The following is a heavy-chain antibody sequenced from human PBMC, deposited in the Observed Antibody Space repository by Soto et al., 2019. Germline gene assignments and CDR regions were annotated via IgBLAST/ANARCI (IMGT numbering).Heavy chain of an antibody. D-gene: IGHD3-9*01. V-gene: IGHV4-59*08. CDR1: GGNIICHY. CDR3: ASRSSYSGRLTDYCYASGLGY. Sequence: RSVSGGNIICHYWSWISKKQGKGLEWIGYIYYSGSTNYNPSLKSRVTISLDTSKNQFSLKLSSVTAADTAVYYCASRSSYSGRLTDYCYASGLGYRGQATL. J-gene: IGHJ1*01. CDR2: IYYSGST.